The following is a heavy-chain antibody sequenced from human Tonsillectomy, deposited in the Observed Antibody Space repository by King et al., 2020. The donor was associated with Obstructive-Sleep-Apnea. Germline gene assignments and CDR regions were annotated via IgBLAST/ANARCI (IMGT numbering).Heavy chain of an antibody. CDR1: GGSISSYY. CDR3: ARVYYYGSGSYWVRWFDP. Sequence: QLQESGPGLVKPSETLSLTCTVSGGSISSYYWSWIRQPPGKGLEWIGYIYYSGRTNYNPSLQSRVTISVDTSKNQFSLTLGSVTAADTAVYYCARVYYYGSGSYWVRWFDPWGQGTLVTVSS. CDR2: IYYSGRT. J-gene: IGHJ5*02. V-gene: IGHV4-59*01. D-gene: IGHD3-10*01.